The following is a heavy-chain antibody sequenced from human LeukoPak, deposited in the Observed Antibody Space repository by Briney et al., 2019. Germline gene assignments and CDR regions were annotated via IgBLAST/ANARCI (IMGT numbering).Heavy chain of an antibody. CDR2: ISGSGGST. V-gene: IGHV3-23*01. CDR3: AKDRGTMVRGVTIFDY. Sequence: GGSLRLSCAASGFTFSSYAMSWVRQAPEKGLEWVSAISGSGGSTYYADSVKGRFTISRDNSKNTLYLQMNSLRAEDTAVYYCAKDRGTMVRGVTIFDYWGQGTLVTVSS. CDR1: GFTFSSYA. J-gene: IGHJ4*02. D-gene: IGHD3-10*01.